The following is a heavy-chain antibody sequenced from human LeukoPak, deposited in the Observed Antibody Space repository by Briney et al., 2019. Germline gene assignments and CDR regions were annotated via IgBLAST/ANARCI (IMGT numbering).Heavy chain of an antibody. Sequence: GGSLRLSCAASGFTFSSYSMNWVRQAPGKGLEWVSYISSSSSTIYCADSVKGRFTISRDNAKNSLYLQMNSLRAEDTAVYYCASLYGDYWFDPWGQGTLVTVSS. CDR3: ASLYGDYWFDP. D-gene: IGHD4-17*01. CDR2: ISSSSSTI. J-gene: IGHJ5*02. CDR1: GFTFSSYS. V-gene: IGHV3-48*01.